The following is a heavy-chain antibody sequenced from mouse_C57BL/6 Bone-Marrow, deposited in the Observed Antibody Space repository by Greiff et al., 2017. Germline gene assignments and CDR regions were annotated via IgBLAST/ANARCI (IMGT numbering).Heavy chain of an antibody. CDR1: GFTFSSYA. V-gene: IGHV5-4*01. CDR2: ISDGGSYT. Sequence: EVHLVESGGGLVKPGGSLKLSCAASGFTFSSYAMSWVRQTPEQRLEWVATISDGGSYTYYPDNVKGRFTISRDNAKNNLYLQMSHLKSEDTAMYYCASSYDAMDYWGQGTSVTVSS. J-gene: IGHJ4*01. CDR3: ASSYDAMDY.